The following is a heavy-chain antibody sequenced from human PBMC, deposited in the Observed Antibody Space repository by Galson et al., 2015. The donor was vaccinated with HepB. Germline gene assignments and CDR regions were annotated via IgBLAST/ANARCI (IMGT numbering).Heavy chain of an antibody. D-gene: IGHD2-15*01. J-gene: IGHJ4*02. CDR3: ARLYCSGGSCYFDY. CDR2: INTNGGST. V-gene: IGHV3-64*01. CDR1: GFTFSRFA. Sequence: SLRLSCAASGFTFSRFAMNWVRQAPGKGLAYVLAINTNGGSTNYASSVKGRFTISRDNSKNTLYLQMGSLRAEDMAVYYCARLYCSGGSCYFDYWGQGTLVTVSS.